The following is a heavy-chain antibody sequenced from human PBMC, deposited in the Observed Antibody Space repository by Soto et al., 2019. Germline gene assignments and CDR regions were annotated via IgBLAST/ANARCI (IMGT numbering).Heavy chain of an antibody. V-gene: IGHV3-66*04. J-gene: IGHJ4*02. CDR2: IYSGGST. CDR1: GVTFSSNY. D-gene: IGHD5-18*01. Sequence: PGGSLRLSCAPSGVTFSSNYISWVRQAPGKGLEWVSVIYSGGSTYYADSVKGRFTISRDNSKSTLYLQMNSLRAEDTAVYYCARHGYNYGGGYFDYWGQGTLVTVSS. CDR3: ARHGYNYGGGYFDY.